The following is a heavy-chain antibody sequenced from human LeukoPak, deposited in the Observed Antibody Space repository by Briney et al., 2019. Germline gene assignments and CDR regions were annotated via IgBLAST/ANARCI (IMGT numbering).Heavy chain of an antibody. J-gene: IGHJ4*02. D-gene: IGHD5-24*01. V-gene: IGHV3-30*02. CDR1: GFTFRNYG. CDR3: AKEGGRDGYNKFDY. Sequence: PGGSLRLSCAASGFTFRNYGMSWVRQAPGKGLEWVAFIRYDGSNKKYADFVKGRFTISRDNSNNTLFVQLNSLRAEDTAVYYCAKEGGRDGYNKFDYWGQGTLVTVSS. CDR2: IRYDGSNK.